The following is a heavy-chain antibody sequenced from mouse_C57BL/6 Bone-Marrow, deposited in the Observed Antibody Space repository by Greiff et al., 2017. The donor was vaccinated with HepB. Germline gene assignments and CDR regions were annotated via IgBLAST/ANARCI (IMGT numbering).Heavy chain of an antibody. CDR3: ARLRTHY. Sequence: QVQLQQPGAELVRPGTSVKLSCKASGYTFTSYWMHWVKQRPGQGLEWIGVIDPSDSYTNYNQKFKGKATLTVDTSSSTAYMQLSSLTSEDSAVYYCARLRTHYWGQGTTLTVSS. CDR2: IDPSDSYT. V-gene: IGHV1-59*01. J-gene: IGHJ2*01. CDR1: GYTFTSYW.